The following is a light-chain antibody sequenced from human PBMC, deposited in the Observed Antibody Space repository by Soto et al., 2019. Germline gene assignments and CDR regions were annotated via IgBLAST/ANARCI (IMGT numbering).Light chain of an antibody. CDR3: ISYTSSSPYV. CDR2: DVS. CDR1: SSDVGGYNY. J-gene: IGLJ1*01. Sequence: QSSLTQPASVSGSAGQSITISCTGTSSDVGGYNYVSWYQHHPGKAPKLIIFDVSNRPSGISNRFSGSKSGNTASLTISGLQAEDEADYYCISYTSSSPYVFGTGTKVTVL. V-gene: IGLV2-14*03.